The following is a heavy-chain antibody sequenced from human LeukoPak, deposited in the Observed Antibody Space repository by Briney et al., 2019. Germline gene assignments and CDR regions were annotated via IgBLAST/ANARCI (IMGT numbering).Heavy chain of an antibody. CDR3: ARGYSRAAFDI. Sequence: GGSLRLSCAASGFTFRNYLMNWVRQAPGKGLEWVSFISSTGGTIYYADSVKGRFTVSRDNGEYSLFLQMNSLRVEDTALYYCARGYSRAAFDIWGQGTVVAVSS. CDR2: ISSTGGTI. V-gene: IGHV3-48*01. D-gene: IGHD2-15*01. J-gene: IGHJ3*02. CDR1: GFTFRNYL.